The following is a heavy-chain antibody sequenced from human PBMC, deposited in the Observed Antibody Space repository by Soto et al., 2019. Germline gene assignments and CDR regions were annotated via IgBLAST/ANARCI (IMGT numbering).Heavy chain of an antibody. CDR1: GFTFTNYW. V-gene: IGHV3-7*05. CDR2: MNADGSEK. Sequence: DLVESGGGLVQPGGSLRLSCAASGFTFTNYWMAWVRQAPGKGLEWVANMNADGSEKYYVDSVKGRFTISRDNAKNSVYLQMNSLRGEDTAVYYCARDVNGGYFDLWGRGTLVTVSS. CDR3: ARDVNGGYFDL. J-gene: IGHJ2*01.